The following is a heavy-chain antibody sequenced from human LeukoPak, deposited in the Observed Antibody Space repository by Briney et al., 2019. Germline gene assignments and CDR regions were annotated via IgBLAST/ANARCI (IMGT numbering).Heavy chain of an antibody. CDR3: AREAYSDGRTWGDY. J-gene: IGHJ4*02. CDR2: ISSSSSYI. CDR1: GFTFSSHS. Sequence: PGGSLRLSRAASGFTFSSHSMNWVRQAPGKGLEWVSSISSSSSYIYYADSVKGRFTISRDNAKNSLYLQMNSLRAEDTAVYYCAREAYSDGRTWGDYWGQGTLVTVSS. D-gene: IGHD5-18*01. V-gene: IGHV3-21*01.